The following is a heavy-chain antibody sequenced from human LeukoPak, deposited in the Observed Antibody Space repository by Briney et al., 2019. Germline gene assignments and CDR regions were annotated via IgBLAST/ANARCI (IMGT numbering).Heavy chain of an antibody. CDR2: LSYDGSIK. CDR3: ARVGAQDY. V-gene: IGHV3-30*03. Sequence: HPGGSLRLSCAASGFTFSSYGMHWVRQAPGKGLEWVAALSYDGSIKYYTDSVKGRFTISRDNAKNSLYLQMNSLRAEDTAVYYCARVGAQDYWGQGTLVTVSS. J-gene: IGHJ4*02. CDR1: GFTFSSYG. D-gene: IGHD1-26*01.